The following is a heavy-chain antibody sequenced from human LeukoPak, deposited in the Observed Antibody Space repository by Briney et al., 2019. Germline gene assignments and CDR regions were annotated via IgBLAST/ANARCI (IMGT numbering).Heavy chain of an antibody. J-gene: IGHJ4*02. CDR1: RFTFSNYS. CDR3: ARVDAALDY. D-gene: IGHD6-6*01. Sequence: GGSLRLSCAASRFTFSNYSMNWVRQAPGQGLEWVSYISRGSGPIYYADSVKGRFTISRDNARNSLYLQMNSLRAEDTAIYYCARVDAALDYWGQGTLVTVSS. V-gene: IGHV3-21*01. CDR2: ISRGSGPI.